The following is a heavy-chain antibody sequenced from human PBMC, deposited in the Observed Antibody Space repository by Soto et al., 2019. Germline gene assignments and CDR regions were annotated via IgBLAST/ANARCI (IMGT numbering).Heavy chain of an antibody. V-gene: IGHV3-33*06. CDR3: AKATFPFDD. J-gene: IGHJ4*02. D-gene: IGHD3-16*01. CDR2: IWYDGSNK. CDR1: GFTFNTYG. Sequence: GGSLRLSCTTSGFTFNTYGMHWVRQAPGKGLEWVAIIWYDGSNKYYADSVKGRFTISRDNSKNTLYLQMNSLRAEDTAVYYCAKATFPFDDWGQGTLVTVSS.